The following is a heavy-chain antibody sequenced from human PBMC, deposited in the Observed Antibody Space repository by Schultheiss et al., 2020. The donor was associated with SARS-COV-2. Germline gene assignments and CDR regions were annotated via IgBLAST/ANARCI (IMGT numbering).Heavy chain of an antibody. CDR3: ARGEHSSGWSGRVNDY. D-gene: IGHD6-19*01. Sequence: SQTLSLTCTVSGGSISSYYWSWIRQPPGKGLEWIGYIYYSGSTYYNPSLKSRVTISVDTSKNQFSLKLSSVTAADTAVYYCARGEHSSGWSGRVNDYWGQGTLVTVSS. CDR2: IYYSGST. CDR1: GGSISSYY. J-gene: IGHJ4*02. V-gene: IGHV4-59*12.